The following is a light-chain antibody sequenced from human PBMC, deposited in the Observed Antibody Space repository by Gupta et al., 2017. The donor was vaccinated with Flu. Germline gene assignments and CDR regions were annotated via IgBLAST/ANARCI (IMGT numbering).Light chain of an antibody. Sequence: QSALTQPASVSGSPGQSITISCTGTSSDVGSYNLVSWYQQHPGKAPKLMIYEGSKRPSGVSGRFSGSKSGNTASLSISGLQAEDEANYYCCSYAGGNTVRLGGGTQLTVL. CDR2: EGS. CDR1: SSDVGSYNL. V-gene: IGLV2-23*01. J-gene: IGLJ2*01. CDR3: CSYAGGNTVR.